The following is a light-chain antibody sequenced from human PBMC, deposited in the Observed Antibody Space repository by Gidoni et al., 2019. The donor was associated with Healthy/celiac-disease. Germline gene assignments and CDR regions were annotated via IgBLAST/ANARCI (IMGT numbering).Light chain of an antibody. Sequence: DIVMAQPPPTLSVSPGERATLSCRASQSVSSNLAWYQQKPGQAPRRLIYGASTRATGIPARFSGSGSGTEFTLTISSLQSEDFAVYYCQQYNNWPPEYTFGQGTKLEIK. V-gene: IGKV3-15*01. CDR1: QSVSSN. J-gene: IGKJ2*01. CDR2: GAS. CDR3: QQYNNWPPEYT.